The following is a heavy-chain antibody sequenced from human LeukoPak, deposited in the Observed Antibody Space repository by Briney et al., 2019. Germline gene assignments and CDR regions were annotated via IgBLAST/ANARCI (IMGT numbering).Heavy chain of an antibody. J-gene: IGHJ6*03. CDR2: IYTSGST. Sequence: SETLSLTCTVSGGSISSYYWSRIRQPAGKGLEWIGRIYTSGSTNYNPSLKSRVTMSVDTSKNQFSLKLSSVTAADTAVYYCARAVGSGSFQTYYYYMDVWGKGTTVTVSS. CDR1: GGSISSYY. CDR3: ARAVGSGSFQTYYYYMDV. D-gene: IGHD3-10*01. V-gene: IGHV4-4*07.